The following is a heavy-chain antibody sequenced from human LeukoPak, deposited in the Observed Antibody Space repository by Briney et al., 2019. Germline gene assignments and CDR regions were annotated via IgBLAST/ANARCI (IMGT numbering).Heavy chain of an antibody. J-gene: IGHJ4*02. CDR3: ARESSQEAATFDY. Sequence: ASVKVSCKASGYTFTDYFMHWVRQAPGQGLEWMGWISPYNGDTNYAQKLQGRVTMTTDTSTSTAYMELRSLTSDDTAVYYCARESSQEAATFDYWGQGTLVTVSS. CDR1: GYTFTDYF. V-gene: IGHV1-18*04. D-gene: IGHD6-6*01. CDR2: ISPYNGDT.